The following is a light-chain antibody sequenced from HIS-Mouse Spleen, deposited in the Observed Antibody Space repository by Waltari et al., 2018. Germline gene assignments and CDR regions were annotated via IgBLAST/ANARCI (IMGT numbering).Light chain of an antibody. Sequence: SYELTQPPSVSVSPGQTARITCSGDALPKKYAYWYQKKSGQATVLVIYEDSKRPSGIAEGFYGSSSGTMATLTISGAQVEDEADYYCYSTDSSGNHRVFGGGTKLTVL. CDR2: EDS. CDR3: YSTDSSGNHRV. J-gene: IGLJ2*01. V-gene: IGLV3-10*01. CDR1: ALPKKY.